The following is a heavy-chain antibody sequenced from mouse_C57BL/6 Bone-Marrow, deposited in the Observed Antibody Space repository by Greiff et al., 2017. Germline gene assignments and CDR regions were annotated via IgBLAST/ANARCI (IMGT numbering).Heavy chain of an antibody. Sequence: EVMLVESGGGLVQPGGSMKLSCAASGFTFSDAWMDWVRQSPAKGLEWVAEIRNKANNHATYYAVSVKGRFTISRDDSKISVYLEMNSLRAEDTGSYDCTRGGYYAFFDYWGQGTTLTVSS. CDR2: IRNKANNHAT. D-gene: IGHD2-3*01. V-gene: IGHV6-6*01. CDR3: TRGGYYAFFDY. J-gene: IGHJ2*01. CDR1: GFTFSDAW.